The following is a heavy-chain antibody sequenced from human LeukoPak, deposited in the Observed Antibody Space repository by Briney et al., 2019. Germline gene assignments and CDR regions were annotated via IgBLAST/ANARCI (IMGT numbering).Heavy chain of an antibody. CDR2: INHSGST. D-gene: IGHD6-13*01. J-gene: IGHJ4*02. V-gene: IGHV4-34*01. Sequence: GSLRLSCAVSGFSFSSYWMSWVRQAPGKGLEWIGEINHSGSTNYNPSLKSRVTISVDTSKNQFSLKLSSVTAADTAVYYCARAPPSRYLGYWGQGTLVTVSS. CDR3: ARAPPSRYLGY. CDR1: GFSFSSYW.